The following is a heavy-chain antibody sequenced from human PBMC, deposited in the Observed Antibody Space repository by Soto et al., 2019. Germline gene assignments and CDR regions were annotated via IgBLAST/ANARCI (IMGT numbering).Heavy chain of an antibody. CDR2: ISPYTGNT. J-gene: IGHJ6*02. CDR3: AMVDLDVIPTPLDV. CDR1: GYIFVNIG. V-gene: IGHV1-18*01. D-gene: IGHD3-16*02. Sequence: QVQLEQSGDEVKKPGASVKVSCKASGYIFVNIGIAWVRQAPGQGLEWLGWISPYTGNTYYATKVKGRLTLTTDTFTSAAFMDLGSLTSADTGVYDCAMVDLDVIPTPLDVWGQGTTVTVSS.